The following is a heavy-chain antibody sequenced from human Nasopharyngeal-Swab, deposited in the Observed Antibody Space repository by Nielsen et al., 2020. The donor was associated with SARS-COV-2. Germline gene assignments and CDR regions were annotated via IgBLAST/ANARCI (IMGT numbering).Heavy chain of an antibody. CDR2: ISFDGSKK. V-gene: IGHV3-30*03. J-gene: IGHJ4*02. Sequence: GESLKISCAASGFTFNSHGMHWVRQAPGKGLEWVAVISFDGSKKYYADSVKGRFTISRDNAKNSLYLQMNSLRHEDTAVYYCASGTYDNAPGWGQGTLVTVSS. CDR1: GFTFNSHG. D-gene: IGHD1-1*01. CDR3: ASGTYDNAPG.